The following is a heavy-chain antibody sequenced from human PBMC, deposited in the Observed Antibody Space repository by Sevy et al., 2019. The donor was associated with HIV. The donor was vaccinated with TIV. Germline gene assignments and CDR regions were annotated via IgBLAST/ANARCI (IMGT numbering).Heavy chain of an antibody. J-gene: IGHJ6*02. CDR3: AKDAFEVRGVLSSRGMPTYYHAMDL. Sequence: GGSLRLSCAASGFTFSSYVMHWVRQTPGKGLEWVALISFYGSNKEYADSVKGRFTISRENSKNTEYLQMSSLKPEDTAVYYCAKDAFEVRGVLSSRGMPTYYHAMDLWGQGTTVTVSS. V-gene: IGHV3-30*18. D-gene: IGHD3-10*01. CDR2: ISFYGSNK. CDR1: GFTFSSYV.